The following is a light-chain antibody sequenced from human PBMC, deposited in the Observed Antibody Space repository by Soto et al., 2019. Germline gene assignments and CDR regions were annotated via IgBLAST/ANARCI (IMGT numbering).Light chain of an antibody. CDR1: QSVIID. Sequence: IIISHSPATLSVTPGERATLSCRASQSVIIDLAWYQRPPGQAPRLLIYRQSTRATGIPVRLSGSASGTAFTLTISSLQSEDFTVYYCQQYNKWPLTFGQGSMV. CDR3: QQYNKWPLT. CDR2: RQS. V-gene: IGKV3-15*01. J-gene: IGKJ1*01.